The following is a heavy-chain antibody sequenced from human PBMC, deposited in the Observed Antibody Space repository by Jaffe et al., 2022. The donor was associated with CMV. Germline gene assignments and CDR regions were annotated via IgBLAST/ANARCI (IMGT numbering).Heavy chain of an antibody. CDR3: ARGLDYGDYTPPVFDY. Sequence: EVQLVESGGGLVKPGGSLRLSCAASGFTFSSYSMNWVRQAPGKGLEWVSSISSSSSYIYYADSVKGRFTISRDNAKNSLYLQMNSLRAEDTAVYYCARGLDYGDYTPPVFDYWGQGTLVTVSS. D-gene: IGHD4-17*01. CDR1: GFTFSSYS. V-gene: IGHV3-21*01. CDR2: ISSSSSYI. J-gene: IGHJ4*02.